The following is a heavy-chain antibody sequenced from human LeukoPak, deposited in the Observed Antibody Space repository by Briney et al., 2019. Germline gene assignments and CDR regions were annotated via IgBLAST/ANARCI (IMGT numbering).Heavy chain of an antibody. Sequence: GESLKISCKGSGYSFTSYWIGWVRQMPGKGLEWMGIIYPGDSDTRYSPSFQGQVTISGDKSISTAYLQWSSLKASDTAMYYCARSPTSLSHPKHFDYWGQGTLVTVSS. V-gene: IGHV5-51*01. CDR1: GYSFTSYW. CDR3: ARSPTSLSHPKHFDY. J-gene: IGHJ4*02. CDR2: IYPGDSDT.